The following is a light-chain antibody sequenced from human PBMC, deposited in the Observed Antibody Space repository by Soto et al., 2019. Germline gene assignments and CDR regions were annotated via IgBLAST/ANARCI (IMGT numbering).Light chain of an antibody. CDR2: KAS. V-gene: IGKV1-5*03. Sequence: IHMAHAPSTLSASVGDMVARTFRASQSVSNWLAWYQQKPGKAPNLLIYKASSLKNGVPSRFSGSGSGTEFTLTISTLQPDDFATYYCQPYNTYLTFGQGTKVDIK. CDR1: QSVSNW. J-gene: IGKJ1*01. CDR3: QPYNTYLT.